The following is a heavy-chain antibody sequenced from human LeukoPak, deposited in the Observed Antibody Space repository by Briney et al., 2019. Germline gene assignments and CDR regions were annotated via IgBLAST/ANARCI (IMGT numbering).Heavy chain of an antibody. V-gene: IGHV3-21*01. CDR2: IGTSSSYI. J-gene: IGHJ4*02. CDR3: ARGGVWQAFWSGNSDY. CDR1: GFIFSTYS. D-gene: IGHD3-3*01. Sequence: GGSLRLSCAASGFIFSTYSMNWVRQAPGKGLEWVSSIGTSSSYIYYGDSVKGRFTISRDNAKNSLYLQMNSLRAEDTAVYYCARGGVWQAFWSGNSDYWGQGALVTVSS.